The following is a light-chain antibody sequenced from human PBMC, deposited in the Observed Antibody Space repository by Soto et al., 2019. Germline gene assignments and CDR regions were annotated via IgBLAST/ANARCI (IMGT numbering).Light chain of an antibody. CDR3: QHWNNWPIT. V-gene: IGKV3-15*01. J-gene: IGKJ5*01. CDR1: QSVSSK. Sequence: EIVITQSPATLSVSPGAGAALSCRASQSVSSKLAWYHKKTGQDPRIIIYDASARATGVPARFSRSGSGTEFNLTIRRLQSEDCAVYYGQHWNNWPITFGQGTRLEIK. CDR2: DAS.